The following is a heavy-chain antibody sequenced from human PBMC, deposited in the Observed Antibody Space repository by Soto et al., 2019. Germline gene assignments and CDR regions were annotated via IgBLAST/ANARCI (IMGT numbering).Heavy chain of an antibody. D-gene: IGHD5-18*01. J-gene: IGHJ4*02. CDR1: GGSISSSSYY. V-gene: IGHV4-39*01. CDR3: ARHPAGGGYSYGFFDY. Sequence: SETLSLTCTVSGGSISSSSYYWGWIRQPPGKGLEWTGSIYYSGSTYYNASLKSRVTISVDTSKNQFSLKLSSVTAADTAVYYCARHPAGGGYSYGFFDYWGQGTLVTVSS. CDR2: IYYSGST.